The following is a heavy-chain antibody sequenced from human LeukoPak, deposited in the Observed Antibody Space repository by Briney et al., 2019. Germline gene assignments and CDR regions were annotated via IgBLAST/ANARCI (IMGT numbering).Heavy chain of an antibody. CDR1: GGTFSSYA. J-gene: IGHJ6*04. D-gene: IGHD6-6*01. CDR2: IIPFFGTA. V-gene: IGHV1-69*13. Sequence: GASVKVSCKASGGTFSSYAISWVRQAPGQGLEWMGGIIPFFGTANYAQKFQGRVTITADESTSTAYMELSSLRSEDTAVYYCARGKLGYSSSSLMDVWGKGITVTVSS. CDR3: ARGKLGYSSSSLMDV.